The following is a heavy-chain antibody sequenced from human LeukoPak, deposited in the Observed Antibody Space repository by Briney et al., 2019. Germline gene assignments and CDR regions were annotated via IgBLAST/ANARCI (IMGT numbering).Heavy chain of an antibody. D-gene: IGHD3-10*01. CDR1: GYTFTDYY. CDR2: ISPRSGDT. V-gene: IGHV1-2*02. Sequence: ASVKVSCKTSGYTFTDYYMHWVRQAPGQGLEWMVWISPRSGDTSYAQKFQGRVTMTRDTSINTVDMDLSGLTSDDTAVFYCARGREIHGGSDTNLDDYWGQGTLVTVSS. CDR3: ARGREIHGGSDTNLDDY. J-gene: IGHJ4*02.